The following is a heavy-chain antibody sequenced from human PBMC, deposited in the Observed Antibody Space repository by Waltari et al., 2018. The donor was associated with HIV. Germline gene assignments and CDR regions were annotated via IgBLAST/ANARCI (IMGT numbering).Heavy chain of an antibody. CDR3: ARGPHTSIFGVVKYVQP. Sequence: QQCGTGLLLPSATLALTCAVYAAGSFSASYSTWIRQCPGSGLEWNGKIDHSGGPIISPSLKSRVTISVDTSKSQFSLKLTSVTSADRCLYYCARGPHTSIFGVVKYVQPWGQGTLVTVSP. CDR2: IDHSGGP. CDR1: AAGSFSASY. J-gene: IGHJ1*01. V-gene: IGHV4-34*02. D-gene: IGHD3-3*01.